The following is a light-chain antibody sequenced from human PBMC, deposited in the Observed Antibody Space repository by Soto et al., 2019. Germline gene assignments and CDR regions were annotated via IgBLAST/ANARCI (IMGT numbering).Light chain of an antibody. Sequence: EILLTQSPSTLSLSVGDRATLSCRASQNIRTCLAWYQQKPGQAPRPLIYDAYNRATGIPPRFSGSGSGTDFTLTISSLEPEDSAVYYCQQRHMWPITFGQGTRLEIK. CDR2: DAY. V-gene: IGKV3-11*01. CDR1: QNIRTC. J-gene: IGKJ5*01. CDR3: QQRHMWPIT.